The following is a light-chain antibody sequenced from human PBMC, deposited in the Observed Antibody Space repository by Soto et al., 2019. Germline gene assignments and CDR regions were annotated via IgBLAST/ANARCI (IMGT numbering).Light chain of an antibody. J-gene: IGLJ2*01. Sequence: QSALTQPASVSGSPGESITISCTGTRSDVGSYNSIAWYQQHPGKAPRVVIFAVTKRPSGISNRFSGSKSGNTASLTISGLQAEDEADYYCSSYTSSSTLVFGGGTQLTVL. CDR1: RSDVGSYNS. CDR2: AVT. CDR3: SSYTSSSTLV. V-gene: IGLV2-14*02.